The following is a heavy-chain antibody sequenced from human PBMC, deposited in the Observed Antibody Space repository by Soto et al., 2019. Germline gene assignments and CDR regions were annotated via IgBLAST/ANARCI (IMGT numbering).Heavy chain of an antibody. Sequence: SETLSLTCAVYGGSFSGYYWSWIRQPPGKGLEWIGEINHSGSTNYNPSLKSRVTISVDTSKNQFSLKLSSVTAADTAVYYCARQIITMVRGVIITSAFDHWGQGTLVTVSS. CDR2: INHSGST. D-gene: IGHD3-10*01. V-gene: IGHV4-34*01. CDR3: ARQIITMVRGVIITSAFDH. J-gene: IGHJ4*02. CDR1: GGSFSGYY.